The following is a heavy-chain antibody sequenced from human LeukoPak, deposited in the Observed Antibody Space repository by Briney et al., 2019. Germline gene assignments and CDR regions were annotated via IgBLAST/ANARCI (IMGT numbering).Heavy chain of an antibody. Sequence: SETLSLTCTVSGGSISSSSYYWGWIRQPPGEGLEWIGSIYYSGSTYYNPSLKSRVTISVDTSKNQFSLKLSSVTAADTAVYYCARHRNTFMYYFDYWGQGTLVTVSS. V-gene: IGHV4-39*01. CDR1: GGSISSSSYY. CDR2: IYYSGST. J-gene: IGHJ4*02. CDR3: ARHRNTFMYYFDY. D-gene: IGHD3-16*02.